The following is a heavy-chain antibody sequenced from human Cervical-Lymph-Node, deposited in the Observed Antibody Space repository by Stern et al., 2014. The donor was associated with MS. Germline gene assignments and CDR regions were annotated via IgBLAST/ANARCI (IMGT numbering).Heavy chain of an antibody. CDR1: GFSFSTYA. Sequence: VKLLEYGGGVVQPGRARSLSSVASGFSFSTYAMHWVRQAPGKGLEWVALVSYDVTQRTSTDSVKARFTISRDNSKNTLYLHMHSLRDEDTAVYFCARGGRGVGLEYWGQGALVTVSS. J-gene: IGHJ4*02. CDR3: ARGGRGVGLEY. CDR2: VSYDVTQR. V-gene: IGHV3-30-3*01. D-gene: IGHD3-10*01.